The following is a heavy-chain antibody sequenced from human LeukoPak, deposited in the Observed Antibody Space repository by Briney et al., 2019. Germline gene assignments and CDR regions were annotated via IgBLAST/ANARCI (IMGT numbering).Heavy chain of an antibody. Sequence: GGSLRLSCAASGFTFSSYAMHWVRQAPGKGLEWVAVISDDGGNTYYAGSVKGRFTISRDNSKNMLYLQMNSLRAEDTAVYYCAGDYPDYWGQGTLVTVSS. J-gene: IGHJ4*02. V-gene: IGHV3-30-3*01. CDR2: ISDDGGNT. CDR3: AGDYPDY. D-gene: IGHD4-17*01. CDR1: GFTFSSYA.